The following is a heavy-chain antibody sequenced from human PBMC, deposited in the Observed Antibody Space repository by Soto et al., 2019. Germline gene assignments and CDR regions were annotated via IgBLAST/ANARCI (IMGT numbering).Heavy chain of an antibody. CDR2: IYSGGST. J-gene: IGHJ4*02. D-gene: IGHD6-19*01. Sequence: GGSLRLSCAASGFTVSSSYMSWVRQAPGKGLEWVAVIYSGGSTYYADSVKGRFTISRDNSKNTLYLQMNSLRAEDTAVYYCAREAEVAGLPLDYWGQGTLVTV. V-gene: IGHV3-53*01. CDR3: AREAEVAGLPLDY. CDR1: GFTVSSSY.